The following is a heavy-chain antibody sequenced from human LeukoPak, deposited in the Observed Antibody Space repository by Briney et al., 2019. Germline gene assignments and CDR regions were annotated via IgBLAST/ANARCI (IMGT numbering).Heavy chain of an antibody. D-gene: IGHD3-22*01. J-gene: IGHJ4*02. V-gene: IGHV1-2*02. CDR3: ARGYYDSSAYYSADY. Sequence: ASVKVSCKASGYTFTGDYIHWVRQARGQGLEWMGWINPNTGDTNYAQKFQGRVTMTRDTSISTAYMELTRLRSDDTAVYYCARGYYDSSAYYSADYWGQGTLVTVSS. CDR1: GYTFTGDY. CDR2: INPNTGDT.